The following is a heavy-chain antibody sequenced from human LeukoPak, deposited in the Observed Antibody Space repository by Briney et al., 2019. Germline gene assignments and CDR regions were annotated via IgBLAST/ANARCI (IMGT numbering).Heavy chain of an antibody. Sequence: PGGSLRLSCAASGFTFSSCAMSWVREAPGKGLEWVSAISGSGGSTYYADSVKGRFTISRVNSKNTLYLQMNSLRAEDTAVYYCAKDIVLYGNFDYWGQGTLVTVSS. J-gene: IGHJ4*02. CDR2: ISGSGGST. V-gene: IGHV3-23*01. CDR1: GFTFSSCA. D-gene: IGHD2-8*01. CDR3: AKDIVLYGNFDY.